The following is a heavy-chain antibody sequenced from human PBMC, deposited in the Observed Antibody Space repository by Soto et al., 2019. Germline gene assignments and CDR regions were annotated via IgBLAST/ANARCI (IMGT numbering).Heavy chain of an antibody. CDR1: GYTFTSYG. D-gene: IGHD4-4*01. CDR2: ISAYNGNT. J-gene: IGHJ6*02. CDR3: ARRSVTTVGYYYYGMDV. Sequence: ASVKVSCKASGYTFTSYGISWVRQAPGQGLEWMGWISAYNGNTNYAQKLQGRVTMTTDTSTSTAYMELRSLRSDDTAVYYCARRSVTTVGYYYYGMDVRGQRTTVTVS. V-gene: IGHV1-18*01.